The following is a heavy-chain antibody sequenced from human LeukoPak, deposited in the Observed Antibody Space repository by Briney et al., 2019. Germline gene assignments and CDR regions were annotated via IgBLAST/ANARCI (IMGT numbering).Heavy chain of an antibody. V-gene: IGHV3-23*01. CDR3: AKERLVGATRFYYYYMDV. J-gene: IGHJ6*03. CDR1: GFTFSRYA. D-gene: IGHD1-26*01. CDR2: IMGSGGST. Sequence: GGSLRLSCAASGFTFSRYAMSWVRQAPGKWLECVSAIMGSGGSTYYADSVKGRFTISRDNSKNTLYLQMNSLRAEDTAVYYCAKERLVGATRFYYYYMDVWGKGTTVTVSS.